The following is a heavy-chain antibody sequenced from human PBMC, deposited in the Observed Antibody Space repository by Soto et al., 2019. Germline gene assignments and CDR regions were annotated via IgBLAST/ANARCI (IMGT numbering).Heavy chain of an antibody. J-gene: IGHJ5*02. CDR2: IYYSGNT. V-gene: IGHV4-31*03. CDR1: GGSISSGDYY. Sequence: QVQLQESGPELVKPSQTLSLPCSVSGGSISSGDYYWRWIRQHPGKGLEWIGNIYYSGNTYYNPSLKSRVTISVDTSKNQFSLKLSSVTAADTAVYYFARWWSGSRQGFDPWGHGTLVTVSS. CDR3: ARWWSGSRQGFDP. D-gene: IGHD3-3*01.